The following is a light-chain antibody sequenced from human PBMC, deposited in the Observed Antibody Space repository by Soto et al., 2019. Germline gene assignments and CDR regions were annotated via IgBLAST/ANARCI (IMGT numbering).Light chain of an antibody. CDR3: QQYGSSPYT. V-gene: IGKV3-20*01. Sequence: EIVLTQSPVTLSLSPGERATLSCRASQSVSSSYLAWYQQKPGQAPRLLIYGASSRATGIPDRFSGSGSGTDFTLTISRLEPEDFAVYYCQQYGSSPYTFGQGTQL. CDR1: QSVSSSY. CDR2: GAS. J-gene: IGKJ2*01.